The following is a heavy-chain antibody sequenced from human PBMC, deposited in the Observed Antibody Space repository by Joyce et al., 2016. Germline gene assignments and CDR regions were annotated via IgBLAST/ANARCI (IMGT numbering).Heavy chain of an antibody. CDR1: GFTFSGYW. V-gene: IGHV3-74*01. CDR3: ASFPFYYGSGSYPSAYYYPMDV. D-gene: IGHD3-10*01. J-gene: IGHJ6*03. CDR2: VNRDGTST. Sequence: EVQLVESGGDLVQSGGSLRLSCAASGFTFSGYWMYWVRHAPGKGLVWLSRVNRDGTSTDYADSVRGRFTVTRDNAKNTLYLQMSSLRIEDTAVYYCASFPFYYGSGSYPSAYYYPMDVWGKGTTVTVSS.